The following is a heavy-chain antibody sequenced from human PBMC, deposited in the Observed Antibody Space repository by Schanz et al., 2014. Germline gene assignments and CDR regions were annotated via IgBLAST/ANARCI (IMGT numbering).Heavy chain of an antibody. CDR1: GFTFGTFW. D-gene: IGHD3-10*01. V-gene: IGHV3-23*04. J-gene: IGHJ4*02. CDR2: LGGSTGGI. Sequence: EVQLVESGGGLLQPGGSLRLSCAASGFTFGTFWMSWVRQAPGKGLEWVSSLGGSTGGIYYADSVRGRFTISRDNFKNRLYLQMNSLRLEDTAIYYCAKTLGGAGLTLYFDHWGQGSLVTVSS. CDR3: AKTLGGAGLTLYFDH.